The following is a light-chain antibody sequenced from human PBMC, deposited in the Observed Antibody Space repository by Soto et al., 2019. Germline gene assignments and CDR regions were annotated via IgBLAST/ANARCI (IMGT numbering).Light chain of an antibody. CDR2: DAS. Sequence: EIVLTQCPATLSLSPGERATLSCRASQSVSSYLAWYQQKPGQAPRLLIYDASNRATGVPARFSGSGSGTDFTLTISSLEPEDFAVYYGQQRSNWPLTFVGGNKMEIK. CDR1: QSVSSY. CDR3: QQRSNWPLT. V-gene: IGKV3-11*01. J-gene: IGKJ4*01.